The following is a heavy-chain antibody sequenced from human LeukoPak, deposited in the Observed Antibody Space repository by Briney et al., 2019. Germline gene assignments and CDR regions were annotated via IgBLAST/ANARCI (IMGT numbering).Heavy chain of an antibody. CDR2: IYTSGST. Sequence: SETLSLTCTVSGGSISSSSYYWGWIRQPAGKGLEWIGRIYTSGSTNYNPSLKSRVTMSVDTSKNQFSLKLSSVAAADTAVYYCARVQYSSSWYGFDYWGQGTLVTVSS. CDR3: ARVQYSSSWYGFDY. V-gene: IGHV4-61*02. CDR1: GGSISSSSYY. D-gene: IGHD6-13*01. J-gene: IGHJ4*02.